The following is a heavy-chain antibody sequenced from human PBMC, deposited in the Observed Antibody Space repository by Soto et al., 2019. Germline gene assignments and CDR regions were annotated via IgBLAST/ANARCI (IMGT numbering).Heavy chain of an antibody. CDR3: ARARIAVAGYDY. CDR1: GFTFSSYW. V-gene: IGHV3-74*01. D-gene: IGHD6-19*01. CDR2: INSDGSST. J-gene: IGHJ4*02. Sequence: PVVSLRISCAASGFTFSSYWMHWVRQAPGKGLVWVSRINSDGSSTSYADSVKGRFTISRDNAKNTLYLQMNSLRAEDTAVYYCARARIAVAGYDYWGQGTLVT.